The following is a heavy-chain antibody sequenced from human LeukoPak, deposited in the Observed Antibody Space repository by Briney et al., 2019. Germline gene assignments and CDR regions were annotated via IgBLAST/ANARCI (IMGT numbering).Heavy chain of an antibody. V-gene: IGHV3-9*01. CDR2: ISWNSGSI. D-gene: IGHD4-23*01. Sequence: GGSLRLSCAASGFTFDDYAMHWVRQAPGKGLEWVSGISWNSGSIGYADSVKGRFTISRDNAKNSLYLQMNSLRTEDTALYYCAKGNDYGGNSGLSYYFDYWGQGTLVAVSS. CDR3: AKGNDYGGNSGLSYYFDY. CDR1: GFTFDDYA. J-gene: IGHJ4*02.